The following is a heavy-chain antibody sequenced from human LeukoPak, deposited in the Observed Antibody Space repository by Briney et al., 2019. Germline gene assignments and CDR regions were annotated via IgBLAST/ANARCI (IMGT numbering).Heavy chain of an antibody. CDR3: AREENLWGIFGVVTPFDP. CDR1: GFTFSSYG. Sequence: HGGPLRLSCAASGFTFSSYGMHWVRQAPGMGLVWVSRINSDGSSTSYADSVKGRFTISRDNAKNTLYLQMNSLRAEDTAVYYCAREENLWGIFGVVTPFDPWGQGTLVTVSS. D-gene: IGHD3-3*01. V-gene: IGHV3-74*01. CDR2: INSDGSST. J-gene: IGHJ5*02.